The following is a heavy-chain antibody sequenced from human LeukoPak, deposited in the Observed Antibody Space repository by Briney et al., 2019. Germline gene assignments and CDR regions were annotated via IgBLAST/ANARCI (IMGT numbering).Heavy chain of an antibody. CDR1: GFTFSSYW. D-gene: IGHD1-26*01. Sequence: GGSLRLSCAASGFTFSSYWMTWVRQAPGKGLEWVGRIKSKTDGGTTDYAAPVKGRFTISRDDSKNTLYLQMNSLKTEDTAVYYCTTDSRYSGSYYVWVYYYYGMDVWGQGTTVTVSS. J-gene: IGHJ6*02. CDR2: IKSKTDGGTT. CDR3: TTDSRYSGSYYVWVYYYYGMDV. V-gene: IGHV3-15*01.